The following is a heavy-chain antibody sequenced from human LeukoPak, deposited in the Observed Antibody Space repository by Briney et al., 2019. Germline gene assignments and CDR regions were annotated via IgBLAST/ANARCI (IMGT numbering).Heavy chain of an antibody. V-gene: IGHV3-11*05. J-gene: IGHJ4*02. CDR1: GFTFSDYY. CDR3: ARDQGWGYYGSGSYVDY. Sequence: GGSLRLPCAASGFTFSDYYMSWIRQAPGKGLEWVSYISSSSSYTNYADSVKGRFTISRDNAKNSLYLQMNSLRAEDTAVYYCARDQGWGYYGSGSYVDYWGQGTLVTVSS. D-gene: IGHD3-10*01. CDR2: ISSSSSYT.